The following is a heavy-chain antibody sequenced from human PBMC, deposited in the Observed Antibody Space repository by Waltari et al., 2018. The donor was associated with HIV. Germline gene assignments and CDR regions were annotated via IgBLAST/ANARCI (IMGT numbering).Heavy chain of an antibody. J-gene: IGHJ4*02. CDR2: ISGSGGST. CDR1: GFPFSSYA. D-gene: IGHD3-22*01. V-gene: IGHV3-23*04. Sequence: EVQLVESGGGLLQTGGSPLPSCEASGFPFSSYAMSWVRQAPGKGLEGVSAISGSGGSTYYADSVKGRFTISRDNSKNKLYLQMNSLRAEDTAVYYCAKEYSSAERVFDYWGQGTLVTVSS. CDR3: AKEYSSAERVFDY.